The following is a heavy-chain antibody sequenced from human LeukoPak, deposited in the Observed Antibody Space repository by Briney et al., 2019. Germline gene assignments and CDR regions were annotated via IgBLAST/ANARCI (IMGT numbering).Heavy chain of an antibody. D-gene: IGHD3-9*01. Sequence: GGSLRLSCAASGFIFSDYYMSWVRQAPGKGLEWVSGISWNSGSIGYADSVKGRFTISRDNAKNSLYLQMNSLRAEDTALYYCALTGGEAYDILTGPFDYWGQGTLVTVSS. J-gene: IGHJ4*02. CDR3: ALTGGEAYDILTGPFDY. CDR2: ISWNSGSI. V-gene: IGHV3-9*01. CDR1: GFIFSDYY.